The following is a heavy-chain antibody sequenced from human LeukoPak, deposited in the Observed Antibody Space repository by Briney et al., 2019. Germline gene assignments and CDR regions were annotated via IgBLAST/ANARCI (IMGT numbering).Heavy chain of an antibody. J-gene: IGHJ3*02. Sequence: PGRSLRLSCAASGFTFSSYGMHWVRQAPGEGLEWVAVISYDASNKYYADSVKGRFTISRDNSKNTLYLQMNSLRAEDTAVYYCAKDLVYLGYCSSTSCYAYAFDIWGQGTMVTVSS. D-gene: IGHD2-2*01. CDR2: ISYDASNK. CDR1: GFTFSSYG. CDR3: AKDLVYLGYCSSTSCYAYAFDI. V-gene: IGHV3-30*18.